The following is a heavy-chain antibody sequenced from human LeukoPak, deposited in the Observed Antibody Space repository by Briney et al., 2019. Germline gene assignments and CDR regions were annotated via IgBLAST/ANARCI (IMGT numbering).Heavy chain of an antibody. CDR2: VNRDGSET. Sequence: GGSLRLSCAASGFTLSNHWMTWVRQVPGRGPEWVANVNRDGSETYYLDSVKGRFTISKDDAKNSLYLQMNSLRAEDTALYHCARNNGMDVWGQGTTVIVSS. V-gene: IGHV3-7*03. CDR1: GFTLSNHW. J-gene: IGHJ6*02. CDR3: ARNNGMDV.